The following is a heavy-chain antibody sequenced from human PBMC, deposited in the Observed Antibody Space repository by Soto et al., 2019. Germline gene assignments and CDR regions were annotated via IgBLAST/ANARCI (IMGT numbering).Heavy chain of an antibody. CDR2: ISYGGST. J-gene: IGHJ4*02. D-gene: IGHD5-18*01. Sequence: QVQLQESGPGLVKPSQTLSLTCTVSGGSINSGGYCWSWLSQHPGKGLDWIGCISYGGSTSYNPSMKSRVTISVDTSKNQFSLKLSSVTAADTAVYYCSRGILVWGQGTLITVSS. CDR3: SRGILV. V-gene: IGHV4-31*03. CDR1: GGSINSGGYC.